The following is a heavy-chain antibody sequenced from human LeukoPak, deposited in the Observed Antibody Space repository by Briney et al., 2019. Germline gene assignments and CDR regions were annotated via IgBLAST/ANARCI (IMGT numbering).Heavy chain of an antibody. CDR3: ARGDVIEADY. V-gene: IGHV3-30*02. CDR1: GFTFSSYG. Sequence: PGGSLRLSCAASGFTFSSYGMHWVRQAPGKGLEWVAFIRYDGSNKYYADSVKGRFTISRDNSKNTLYLQMNSLRAEDTAVYYCARGDVIEADYWGQGTLVTVSS. D-gene: IGHD3-22*01. CDR2: IRYDGSNK. J-gene: IGHJ4*02.